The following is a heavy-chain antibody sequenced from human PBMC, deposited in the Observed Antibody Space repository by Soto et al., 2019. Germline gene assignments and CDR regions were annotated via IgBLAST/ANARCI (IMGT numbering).Heavy chain of an antibody. Sequence: PGGSLRLSCAASGFTFSSHAMTWVRQAPGKGLEWVSAISSSGISTYYADSVKGRFTISRDNSKNTLYLQMNSLRAEDTAVYFCAKDHTAMVTDYWGQGTLVTVSS. CDR2: ISSSGIST. J-gene: IGHJ4*02. CDR3: AKDHTAMVTDY. CDR1: GFTFSSHA. V-gene: IGHV3-23*01. D-gene: IGHD5-18*01.